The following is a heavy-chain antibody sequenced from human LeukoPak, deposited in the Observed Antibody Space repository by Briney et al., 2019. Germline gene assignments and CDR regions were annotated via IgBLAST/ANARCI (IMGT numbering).Heavy chain of an antibody. J-gene: IGHJ4*02. CDR2: ISGSGGST. Sequence: GGSLRLSCAASGFTFSSYAMSWVRQAPGKGLEWVSAISGSGGSTYYADSVKGRFTISRDNSKNTLYLQMNSLRAEDTAVYYCAKSVRIFGVVRGIDYWGQGTLVTVSS. CDR1: GFTFSSYA. CDR3: AKSVRIFGVVRGIDY. D-gene: IGHD3-3*01. V-gene: IGHV3-23*01.